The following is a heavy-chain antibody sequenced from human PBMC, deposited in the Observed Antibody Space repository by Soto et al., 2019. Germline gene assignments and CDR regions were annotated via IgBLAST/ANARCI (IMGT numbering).Heavy chain of an antibody. CDR3: ASGAYSSSWYRYYYYYGMDG. J-gene: IGHJ6*01. D-gene: IGHD6-13*01. CDR1: GVTFNSYE. Sequence: VGALRLACAASGVTFNSYEMNVVRSARGKGLEWVSYISSSGSTIYYADSVKGRFTISRDNAKKSLYLQMNSLRAEDTAVYYCASGAYSSSWYRYYYYYGMDGWGQGISVTVSA. V-gene: IGHV3-48*03. CDR2: ISSSGSTI.